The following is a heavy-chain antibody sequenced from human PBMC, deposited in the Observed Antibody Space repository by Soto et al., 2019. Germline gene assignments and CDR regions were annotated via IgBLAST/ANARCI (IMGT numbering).Heavy chain of an antibody. CDR3: ASLGDYDILTGPYYFDY. Sequence: SVKVSCKASGGTFSSYTISWVRQAPGQGLEWMGRIIPILGIANYAQKFQGRVTITADKSTSTAYMELSSLRSEDTAVYYCASLGDYDILTGPYYFDYWGQGTLVTVSS. CDR1: GGTFSSYT. J-gene: IGHJ4*02. D-gene: IGHD3-9*01. V-gene: IGHV1-69*02. CDR2: IIPILGIA.